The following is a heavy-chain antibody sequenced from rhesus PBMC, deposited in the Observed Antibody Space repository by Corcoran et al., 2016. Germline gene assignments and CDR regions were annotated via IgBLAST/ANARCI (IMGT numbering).Heavy chain of an antibody. V-gene: IGHV4-76*01. J-gene: IGHJ3*01. CDR1: GGSISSGYD. Sequence: QGQLQESGPGVVKPSETLSLTCAVSGGSISSGYDWSWIRQPPGKGRELFGRICGSGGSTDDNPSLKSRVTISTDTYKNQFSLKLSSVTAADTAVYYCAREIGVLVVVAIDFWGQGLRVTVSS. CDR3: AREIGVLVVVAIDF. CDR2: ICGSGGST. D-gene: IGHD2-21*01.